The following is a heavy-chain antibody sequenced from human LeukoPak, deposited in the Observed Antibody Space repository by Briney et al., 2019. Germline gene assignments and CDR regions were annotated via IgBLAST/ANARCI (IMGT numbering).Heavy chain of an antibody. CDR1: GYTFTSYY. CDR2: INPSGGST. V-gene: IGHV1-46*01. CDR3: AREENCGGGCNKFDY. Sequence: ASVKVSCKASGYTFTSYYMHWVRQAPGQGLEWMGIINPSGGSTSYAQKFQGRVTMTRDTSTSTVYMELSSLRSEDTAVYYCAREENCGGGCNKFDYWGQGTLVTVSS. D-gene: IGHD2-21*02. J-gene: IGHJ4*02.